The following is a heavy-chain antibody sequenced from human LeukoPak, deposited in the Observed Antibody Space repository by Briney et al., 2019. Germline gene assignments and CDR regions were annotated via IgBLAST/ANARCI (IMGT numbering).Heavy chain of an antibody. J-gene: IGHJ3*02. CDR2: ISYDGSNK. CDR1: GFTFSSYG. D-gene: IGHD2-15*01. Sequence: SGGSLRLSCAASGFTFSSYGMHWVRQAPGKGLEWVAVISYDGSNKYYADSVKGRFTISRDNSKNTLYLQKNSLRAEDTAVYYCAKDLKRWSNRWGDAFDIWGQGTMVTVSS. V-gene: IGHV3-30*18. CDR3: AKDLKRWSNRWGDAFDI.